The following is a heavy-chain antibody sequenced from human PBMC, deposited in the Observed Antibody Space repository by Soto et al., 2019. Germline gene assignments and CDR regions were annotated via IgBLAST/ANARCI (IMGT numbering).Heavy chain of an antibody. CDR3: ARVNGGSRAPSLGDDAFDI. Sequence: GGSLRLSCAASGFTFSSYWMSWVRQAPGKGLEWVANIKQDGSQKYYVDSVKGRFTISRNNAKNSLYLKMNSLRAEHTAVYSCARVNGGSRAPSLGDDAFDIWGQGTMVTVSS. J-gene: IGHJ3*02. V-gene: IGHV3-7*01. CDR1: GFTFSSYW. D-gene: IGHD2-15*01. CDR2: IKQDGSQK.